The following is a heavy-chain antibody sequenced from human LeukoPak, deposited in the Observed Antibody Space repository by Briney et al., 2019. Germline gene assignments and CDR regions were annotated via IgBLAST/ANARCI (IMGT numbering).Heavy chain of an antibody. CDR3: ARGFSAAGTIWFDP. D-gene: IGHD6-13*01. V-gene: IGHV3-23*01. Sequence: GGSLRLSCAASGFTFSSYAMSWVRQAPGKGLEWVSAISGSGGSTYYADSVKGRFTISRDNSKNTLYLQMNSLRAEDTAVYYCARGFSAAGTIWFDPWGQGTLVTVSS. CDR1: GFTFSSYA. J-gene: IGHJ5*02. CDR2: ISGSGGST.